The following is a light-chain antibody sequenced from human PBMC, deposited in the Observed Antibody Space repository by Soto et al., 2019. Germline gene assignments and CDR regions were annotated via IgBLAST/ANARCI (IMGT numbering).Light chain of an antibody. Sequence: SYELTQPPSVSVPPGQTATITCSGDKLWDKYACWYQQKPGQSPMLVIYQDHKRPSGIPERFSGSNSGNTATLTISGTQAMDEADYYCQAWDSTSVVFGGGTKLTVL. J-gene: IGLJ2*01. CDR1: KLWDKY. CDR3: QAWDSTSVV. V-gene: IGLV3-1*01. CDR2: QDH.